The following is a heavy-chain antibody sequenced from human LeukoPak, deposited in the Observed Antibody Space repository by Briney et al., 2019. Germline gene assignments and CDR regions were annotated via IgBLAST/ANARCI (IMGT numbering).Heavy chain of an antibody. Sequence: PGGSLRLSCAASGFTFSSYEMNWVRQAPGKGLEWVSYISSSGSTIYYADSVKGRFTISRDNAKNSLYLQMNSLRAEDTAVYYCARSDCSGGSCYDYWGQGTLVTVSS. CDR3: ARSDCSGGSCYDY. V-gene: IGHV3-48*03. D-gene: IGHD2-15*01. CDR1: GFTFSSYE. CDR2: ISSSGSTI. J-gene: IGHJ4*02.